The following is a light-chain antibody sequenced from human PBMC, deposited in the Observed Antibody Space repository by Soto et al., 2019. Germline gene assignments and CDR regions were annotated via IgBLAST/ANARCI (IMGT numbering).Light chain of an antibody. Sequence: EIVLTQSPGTLSLSPGERATLSCRASQSVSSNYLAWYQQKPGQAPRVLIYVASSRATGIPDRLSGSGSVTDFTLTISRLEPEDFAVYYCPQYGSSPITFGQGTRMEI. CDR2: VAS. CDR3: PQYGSSPIT. V-gene: IGKV3-20*01. J-gene: IGKJ5*01. CDR1: QSVSSNY.